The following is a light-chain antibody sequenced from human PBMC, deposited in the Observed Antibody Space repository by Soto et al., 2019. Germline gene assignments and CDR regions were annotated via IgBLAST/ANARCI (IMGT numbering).Light chain of an antibody. CDR2: EDS. CDR1: SSDVWAYNL. CDR3: GSYAGSRTLV. Sequence: QSALTQPASVSGSPEQAITSSCTGTSSDVWAYNLVSWYQQHPGKAPILIIYEDSKRPSGISPRFSGSKSDNTASLTISGLLAEDEAHYHCGSYAGSRTLVFGGGTKRPVL. J-gene: IGLJ3*02. V-gene: IGLV2-23*01.